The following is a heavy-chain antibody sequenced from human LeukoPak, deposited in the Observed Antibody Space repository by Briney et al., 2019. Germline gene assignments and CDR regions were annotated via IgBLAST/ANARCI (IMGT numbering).Heavy chain of an antibody. D-gene: IGHD3-10*01. CDR2: IYSGGST. V-gene: IGHV3-66*02. Sequence: PGGSLRLSCAASGFTFSSYSMRWVRQAPGKGVEWVSVIYSGGSTYYADSGKGRFTISRDNSKNTLYLQMNSLRAEDTAVYYCATPREYYYGSGSYPYYYYMDVWGKGTTVTVSS. J-gene: IGHJ6*03. CDR1: GFTFSSYS. CDR3: ATPREYYYGSGSYPYYYYMDV.